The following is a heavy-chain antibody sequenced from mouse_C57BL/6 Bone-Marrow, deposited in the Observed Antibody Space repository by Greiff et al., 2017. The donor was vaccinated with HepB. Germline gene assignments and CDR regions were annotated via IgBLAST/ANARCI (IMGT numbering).Heavy chain of an antibody. CDR3: ARDRFDYYFDY. V-gene: IGHV5-6*01. CDR1: GFTFSTSG. D-gene: IGHD2-14*01. CDR2: INTGGTYT. J-gene: IGHJ2*01. Sequence: EVKLVESGGVLVKPGGSLKLSCTASGFTFSTSGMSWVRQTPDKRLEWVATINTGGTYTYYPDSVKGRFTISKDAAKNTLFLLMSSLRSEDSAIYYCARDRFDYYFDYWGQGTTLTVSS.